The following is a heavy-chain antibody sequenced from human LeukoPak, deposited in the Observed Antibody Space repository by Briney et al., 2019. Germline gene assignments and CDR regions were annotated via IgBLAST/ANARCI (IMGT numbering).Heavy chain of an antibody. Sequence: SETLSLTCTVSGGSISSYYWSWIRQPAGKGLEWIGRIYTSGSTNYNPSLKSRVTMSVDTSKNQFSLKLSSVTAADTAVYYCASSDIVVVPAAIGGWFDPWGQGTLVTVSS. CDR2: IYTSGST. D-gene: IGHD2-2*01. CDR1: GGSISSYY. V-gene: IGHV4-4*07. CDR3: ASSDIVVVPAAIGGWFDP. J-gene: IGHJ5*02.